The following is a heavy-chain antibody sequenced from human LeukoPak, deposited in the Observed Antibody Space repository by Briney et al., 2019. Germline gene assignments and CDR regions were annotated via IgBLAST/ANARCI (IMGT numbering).Heavy chain of an antibody. Sequence: GGSLRLSCAASGFTFSSYEMNWVRQAPGKGLEWVSCISSSGSTIYYADSVKGRFTISRDNAKNSLYLQMNSLRAEDTAVYYCARGIPNYYDSSGPFDYWGQGTLVTVSS. CDR1: GFTFSSYE. CDR2: ISSSGSTI. V-gene: IGHV3-48*03. CDR3: ARGIPNYYDSSGPFDY. D-gene: IGHD3-22*01. J-gene: IGHJ4*02.